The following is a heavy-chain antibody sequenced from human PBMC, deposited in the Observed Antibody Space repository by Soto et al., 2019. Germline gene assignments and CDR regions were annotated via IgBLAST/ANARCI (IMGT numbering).Heavy chain of an antibody. J-gene: IGHJ6*02. Sequence: QVQLVQSGAEVKKPGSSVKVSCKASGGTFSSYAISWVRQAPGQGLEWMGGIIPILGTANYAQKCQGRVTMAADDSPSTEDMEVSSLWSEHTAVYYWAGGGGMDVWGPGSAVTVSS. V-gene: IGHV1-69*12. CDR3: AGGGGMDV. CDR2: IIPILGTA. CDR1: GGTFSSYA.